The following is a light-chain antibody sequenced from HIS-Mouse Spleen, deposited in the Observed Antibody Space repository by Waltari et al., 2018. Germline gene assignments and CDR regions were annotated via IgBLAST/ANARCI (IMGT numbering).Light chain of an antibody. V-gene: IGLV3-19*01. Sequence: SSELTQDPAVSVALGQTVRITFQGDSLRSYYASWYQQKPGPAPVLVIYGKNNRPAGIPDRFSGSSSGNTASLTITGAQAEDEADYYCNSRDSSGNHWVFGGGTKLTVL. J-gene: IGLJ3*02. CDR1: SLRSYY. CDR3: NSRDSSGNHWV. CDR2: GKN.